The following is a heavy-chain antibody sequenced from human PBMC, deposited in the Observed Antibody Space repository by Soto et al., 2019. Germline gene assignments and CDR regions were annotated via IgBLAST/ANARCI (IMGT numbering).Heavy chain of an antibody. CDR2: ISSSGNSI. D-gene: IGHD6-13*01. J-gene: IGHJ4*02. CDR3: ETDRVTLPGTFGY. Sequence: PXVSLRLSCVGSGFILSDYYMSWMRQAPGKGLEWVSYISSSGNSIYYADSVKGRFTISRDNAKNSMYLQMNGLRAEDTAMYYCETDRVTLPGTFGYWGQGTLVTVSS. V-gene: IGHV3-11*01. CDR1: GFILSDYY.